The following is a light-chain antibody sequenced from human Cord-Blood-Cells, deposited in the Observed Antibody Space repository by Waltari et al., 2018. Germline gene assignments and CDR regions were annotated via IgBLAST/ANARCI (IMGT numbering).Light chain of an antibody. CDR2: WAS. CDR3: QQYYSTPYT. CDR1: QSVLYSSNNKNY. J-gene: IGKJ2*01. V-gene: IGKV4-1*01. Sequence: DIVMTKSPDSLAVSLGERATINCKSSQSVLYSSNNKNYLAWYQQKPGQPPKLLIYWASTRESVVPDRFSGSGSGTDFTLNISSLQAEDVAVYYCQQYYSTPYTFGQGTKLEIK.